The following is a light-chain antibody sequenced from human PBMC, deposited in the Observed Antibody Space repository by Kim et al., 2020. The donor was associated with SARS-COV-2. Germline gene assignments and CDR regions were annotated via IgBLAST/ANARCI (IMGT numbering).Light chain of an antibody. CDR1: QSVSSSY. V-gene: IGKV3-20*01. CDR3: QQYGSSPK. CDR2: GES. J-gene: IGKJ1*01. Sequence: WSPGERATRSCRASQSVSSSYLAWYQQKPGKAPRILIYGESSRATGIPDRFSGSGSGTDFTLTISRLEPEDFAVYYCQQYGSSPKFGQGTKVDIK.